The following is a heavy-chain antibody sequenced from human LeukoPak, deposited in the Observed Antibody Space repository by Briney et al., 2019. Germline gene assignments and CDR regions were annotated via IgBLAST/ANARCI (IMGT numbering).Heavy chain of an antibody. CDR2: ISTSSSYI. V-gene: IGHV3-21*01. CDR3: ARRRHSSGWYDLDY. J-gene: IGHJ4*02. Sequence: PGGSLRLSCVDSGFTFSTYSMNWVRQAPGKGLEWVSSISTSSSYIYYADSVKGRFTISRDNAKNSLYLQMNSLRAEDTAVYYCARRRHSSGWYDLDYWGQGTLVTVSS. D-gene: IGHD6-19*01. CDR1: GFTFSTYS.